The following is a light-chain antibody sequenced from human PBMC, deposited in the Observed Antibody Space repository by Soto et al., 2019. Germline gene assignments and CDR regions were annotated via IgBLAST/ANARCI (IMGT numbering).Light chain of an antibody. CDR2: GAS. J-gene: IGKJ5*01. CDR1: QSVTSSY. V-gene: IGKV3-20*01. CDR3: QQYGSSGTV. Sequence: EIVLTQSPGTLSLSPGERATLSCRASQSVTSSYLGWYQQKPGQAPRLLIYGASTRATGIPDRFSGSGSGTDFTLAISRLEPEDFAVDYWQQYGSSGTVFGQGTRLEIK.